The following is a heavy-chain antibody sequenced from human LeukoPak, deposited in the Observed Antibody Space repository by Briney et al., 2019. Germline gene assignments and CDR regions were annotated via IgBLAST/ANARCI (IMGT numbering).Heavy chain of an antibody. V-gene: IGHV4-30-2*01. CDR1: GGSISSGGYS. Sequence: SQTLSLTCAVSGGSISSGGYSWSWIRQPPGKGLEWIGYIYHSGSTYYNPSLKSRVTISVDTSKNQFSLKLSSVTAADTAVYYCARTIRLLEGFDPWGQGTLVTVSS. CDR3: ARTIRLLEGFDP. J-gene: IGHJ5*02. CDR2: IYHSGST. D-gene: IGHD3-3*01.